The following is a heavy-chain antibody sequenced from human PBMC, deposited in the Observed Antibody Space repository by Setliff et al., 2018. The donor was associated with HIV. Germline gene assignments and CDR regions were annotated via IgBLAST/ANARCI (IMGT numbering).Heavy chain of an antibody. CDR3: TRRGADSYYPRPLDV. CDR1: GGSIGSGSYY. D-gene: IGHD3-10*01. Sequence: PSETLSLTCTVSGGSIGSGSYYWTWIRQPAGKGLEWIGRIYTSGNINYNPSLKSRVTISVDTSKNQFSLNLSSVTAADTAIYYCTRRGADSYYPRPLDVWGKGTTVTVSS. CDR2: IYTSGNI. V-gene: IGHV4-61*02. J-gene: IGHJ6*04.